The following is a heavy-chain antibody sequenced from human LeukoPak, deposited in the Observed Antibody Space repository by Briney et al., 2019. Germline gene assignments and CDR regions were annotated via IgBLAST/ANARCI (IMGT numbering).Heavy chain of an antibody. CDR1: GYTFTSYG. V-gene: IGHV1-69*13. D-gene: IGHD4-23*01. CDR2: IIPIFGTA. J-gene: IGHJ4*02. CDR3: AREAYGGNSRADY. Sequence: ASVKVSCKASGYTFTSYGIGWVRQAPGQGLEWMGGIIPIFGTANYAQKFQGRVTITADESTSTAYMELSSLRSEDTAVYYCAREAYGGNSRADYWGQGTLVTVSS.